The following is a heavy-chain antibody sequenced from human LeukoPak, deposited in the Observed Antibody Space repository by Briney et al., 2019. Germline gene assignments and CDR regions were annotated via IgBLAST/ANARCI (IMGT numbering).Heavy chain of an antibody. CDR1: GFTFSSYE. CDR2: ISSSGSTI. Sequence: GGSLRLSCAASGFTFSSYEMNWVRQAPGKGLEWVSYISSSGSTIYYADSVKGRFTISRDNAKNSLYLQMNSLRAEDTAVYYCARGGYFDWLLNFAYWGPGTLVTVSS. J-gene: IGHJ4*02. V-gene: IGHV3-48*03. D-gene: IGHD3-9*01. CDR3: ARGGYFDWLLNFAY.